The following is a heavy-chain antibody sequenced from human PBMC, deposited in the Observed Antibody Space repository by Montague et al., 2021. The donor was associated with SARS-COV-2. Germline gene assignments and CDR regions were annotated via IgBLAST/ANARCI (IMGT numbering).Heavy chain of an antibody. CDR3: SHPRAYCSDTTFYRNWNFDL. CDR2: IYWSDDK. V-gene: IGHV2-5*01. CDR1: GFSLKTSGEG. Sequence: VKPTQTLTLTCTFSGFSLKTSGEGVGWIRQSPGKAPEWLALIYWSDDKNYSPSLKSRLTISKDTSKNQVVLSMTNMGPVDTATYYCSHPRAYCSDTTFYRNWNFDLWGRGSLVTVSS. J-gene: IGHJ2*01. D-gene: IGHD2-2*01.